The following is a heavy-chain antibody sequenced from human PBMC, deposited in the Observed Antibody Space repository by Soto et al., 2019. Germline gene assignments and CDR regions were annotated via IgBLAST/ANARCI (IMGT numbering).Heavy chain of an antibody. CDR1: GGSISSYY. CDR2: VYYSGST. Sequence: SETLSLTCTVSGGSISSYYWSWIRQPPGKGLEWIGYVYYSGSTNYTPSLKSRVTISVDTSKNQFSLKLSSVTASDTAVYYCARDPSIAARMSWFDPWGQGTLVTVSS. CDR3: ARDPSIAARMSWFDP. J-gene: IGHJ5*02. D-gene: IGHD6-6*01. V-gene: IGHV4-59*01.